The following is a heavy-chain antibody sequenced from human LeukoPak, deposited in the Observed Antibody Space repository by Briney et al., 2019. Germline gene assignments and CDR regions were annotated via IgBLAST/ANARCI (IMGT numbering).Heavy chain of an antibody. CDR1: GFTFSDFS. V-gene: IGHV3-48*01. D-gene: IGHD3-22*01. J-gene: IGHJ4*02. CDR2: ISSSSSTI. CDR3: ARGAGKYDSSGYSLVYFDY. Sequence: GGSLRLSCVASGFTFSDFSLNWVRQAPGRGLEWISYISSSSSTIYYADSVKGRFTISRDNAKNSLYLQMNSLRAEDTAVYYCARGAGKYDSSGYSLVYFDYWGQGTLVTVSS.